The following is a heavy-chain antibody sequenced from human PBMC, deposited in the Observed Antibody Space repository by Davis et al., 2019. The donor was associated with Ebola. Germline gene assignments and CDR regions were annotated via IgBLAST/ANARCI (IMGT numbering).Heavy chain of an antibody. V-gene: IGHV7-4-1*02. CDR3: ASLPGI. CDR1: RYSFIHYD. J-gene: IGHJ3*02. Sequence: ASVPVSCKASRYSFIHYDVHWLRQAPGQGLAWMGWINTNTGNPTYAAGFPGPFVFSLDTSVSTAYLQINSLKTEDTAVYYCASLPGIWGQGTMVTVSS. CDR2: INTNTGNP.